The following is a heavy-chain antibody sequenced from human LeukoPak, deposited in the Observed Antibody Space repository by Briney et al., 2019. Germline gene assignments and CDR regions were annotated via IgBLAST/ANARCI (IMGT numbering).Heavy chain of an antibody. CDR1: GGTFSSYA. V-gene: IGHV1-69*13. J-gene: IGHJ6*02. CDR2: IIPIFGTA. CDR3: ARDRRYCSSTSCLRGYYYYGMDV. D-gene: IGHD2-2*01. Sequence: SVKVSCKASGGTFSSYAISWVRQAPGQGLEWMGGIIPIFGTANYAQKFQGRVTTTADESTSTAYMELSSLRSEDTAVYYCARDRRYCSSTSCLRGYYYYGMDVWGQGTTVTVSS.